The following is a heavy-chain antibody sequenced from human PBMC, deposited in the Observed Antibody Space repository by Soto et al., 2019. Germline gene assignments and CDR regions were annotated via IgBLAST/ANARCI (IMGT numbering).Heavy chain of an antibody. Sequence: SETLSLTCAVYGGSFSGYYWSWIRQPPGKGLEWIGEINHSGSTNYNPSLKSRVTISVDTSKNQFSLKLSSVTAADTAVYYCARGNWNYVEKTTPNWFDPWGQGTLVTVPS. CDR1: GGSFSGYY. CDR3: ARGNWNYVEKTTPNWFDP. CDR2: INHSGST. J-gene: IGHJ5*02. D-gene: IGHD1-7*01. V-gene: IGHV4-34*01.